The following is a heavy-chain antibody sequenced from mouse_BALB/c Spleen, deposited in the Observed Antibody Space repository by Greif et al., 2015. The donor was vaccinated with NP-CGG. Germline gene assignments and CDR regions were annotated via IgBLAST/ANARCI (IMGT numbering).Heavy chain of an antibody. CDR1: GYTFTDYY. CDR2: IYPGSGNT. CDR3: ARGNSDGIQGFAY. D-gene: IGHD1-1*01. J-gene: IGHJ3*01. V-gene: IGHV1-76*01. Sequence: VQLQQSGAELARPGASVKLSCKASGYTFTDYYISWVKQRTGQGLEWIGEIYPGSGNTYYNEKFKGKATLTADKSSSSAYMLRSSLTSEDSSVYFCARGNSDGIQGFAYWGQVTLVTVSA.